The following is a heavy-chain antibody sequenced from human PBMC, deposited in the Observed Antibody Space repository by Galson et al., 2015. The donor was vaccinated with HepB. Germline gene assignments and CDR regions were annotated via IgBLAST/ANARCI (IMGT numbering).Heavy chain of an antibody. J-gene: IGHJ6*03. D-gene: IGHD3-3*02. Sequence: SLRLSCAASGFTFDDYRMHGVRQIPGKGLEWVSLISWDGGGTYYSDSLKGRFTSSRDSSRKSLYEGPIHHLQRQHQKLPVFANEQSDYMDVWGKGTTTVTVSS. CDR3: FANEQSDYMDV. V-gene: IGHV3-43*01. CDR1: GFTFDDYR. CDR2: ISWDGGGT.